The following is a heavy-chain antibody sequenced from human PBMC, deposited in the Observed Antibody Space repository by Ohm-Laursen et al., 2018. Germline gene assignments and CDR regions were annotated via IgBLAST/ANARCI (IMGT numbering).Heavy chain of an antibody. CDR1: GFTFGDYG. D-gene: IGHD6-13*01. J-gene: IGHJ5*02. CDR2: ITWDSGSI. V-gene: IGHV3-9*01. Sequence: RSLRLSCAASGFTFGDYGLHWVRHAPGKGLEWVSSITWDSGSIGYADSVEGRFTVSRDNARNSLYLQMNSLRSEDTALYYCAKDSGGRTQQVAEKGIDLWGQGTLVTVSS. CDR3: AKDSGGRTQQVAEKGIDL.